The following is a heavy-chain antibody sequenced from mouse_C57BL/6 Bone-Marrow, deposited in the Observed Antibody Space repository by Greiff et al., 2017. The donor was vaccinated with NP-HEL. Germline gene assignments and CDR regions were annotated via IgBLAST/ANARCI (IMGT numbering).Heavy chain of an antibody. V-gene: IGHV1-15*01. D-gene: IGHD2-3*01. CDR2: IDPETGGT. CDR3: TRRWLLDY. CDR1: GYTFTDYE. Sequence: VQLQQSGAELVRPGASVTLSCKASGYTFTDYEMHWVKQTPGHGLEWIGAIDPETGGTAYNQKFKGKARLTADKSSSTAYMELRSLTSEDSAVYYCTRRWLLDYWGQGTTLTVSS. J-gene: IGHJ2*01.